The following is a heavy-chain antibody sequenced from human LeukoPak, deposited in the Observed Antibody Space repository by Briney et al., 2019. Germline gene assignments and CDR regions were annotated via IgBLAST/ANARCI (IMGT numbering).Heavy chain of an antibody. J-gene: IGHJ4*02. Sequence: GGSLRLSCSASGFTFNRFYLHWVRQAPGKGLEFVSHISSNGATTYYADSVKGRFTISRDNSKNTLYLQMSSLRADDTAVYYCARDPGRGEAIDYWGQGTLVTVSS. V-gene: IGHV3-64D*06. CDR3: ARDPGRGEAIDY. CDR1: GFTFNRFY. CDR2: ISSNGATT. D-gene: IGHD1-26*01.